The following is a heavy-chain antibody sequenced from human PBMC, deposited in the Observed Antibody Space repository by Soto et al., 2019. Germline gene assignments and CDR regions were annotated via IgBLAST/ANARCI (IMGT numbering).Heavy chain of an antibody. CDR3: ARGVDNGVDV. D-gene: IGHD2-8*01. V-gene: IGHV1-8*01. CDR1: GYTFTSYD. J-gene: IGHJ6*02. Sequence: QVQLVQSGAEVTKPGASVKVSCKASGYTFTSYDINWVGQATGQGLEWMGWMSPNSGATGYAQKFQGRVTMTRDTSISTVYMELSNLRSEDTAIYYCARGVDNGVDVWGQGSTVTVSS. CDR2: MSPNSGAT.